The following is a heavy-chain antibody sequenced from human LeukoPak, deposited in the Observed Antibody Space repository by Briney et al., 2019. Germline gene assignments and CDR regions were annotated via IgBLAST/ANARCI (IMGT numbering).Heavy chain of an antibody. CDR1: GDSISSYY. CDR2: MYYSGST. V-gene: IGHV4-39*01. D-gene: IGHD6-19*01. Sequence: SETLSLTCTVPGDSISSYYWSWIRKPPGKGLEWIGSMYYSGSTYSNPSLKSRVTISVDTSKNQFSLTLSSVTAADTAVYYCARHPHSSGWYGWFDPWGQGTLVTVSS. CDR3: ARHPHSSGWYGWFDP. J-gene: IGHJ5*02.